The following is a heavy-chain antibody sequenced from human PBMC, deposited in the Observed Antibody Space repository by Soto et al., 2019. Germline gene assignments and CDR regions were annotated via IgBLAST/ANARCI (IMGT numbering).Heavy chain of an antibody. Sequence: EVQLVESGGGLVQPGGSLRLSCAASGFTFSAYDMHWVRQPTGKGLEWVSAIGTLHDTYYPDSVKGRFTISRENAKTSLSFQMNRRPTGDRAVFYCARQASYWHGGGGWFDPWGQGTLVTVSS. D-gene: IGHD2-8*02. CDR3: ARQASYWHGGGGWFDP. V-gene: IGHV3-13*01. J-gene: IGHJ5*02. CDR1: GFTFSAYD. CDR2: IGTLHDT.